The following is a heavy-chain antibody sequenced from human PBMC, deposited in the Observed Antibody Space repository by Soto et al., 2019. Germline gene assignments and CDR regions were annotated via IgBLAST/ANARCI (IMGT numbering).Heavy chain of an antibody. Sequence: QVQLVQSGAEVKKPGSSVKVSCKASGGTFSSYAISWVRQAPGQGLEWMGGIIPIFGTANYAQKFQGRVTITADESTSTAYMALSSLRSEDTAVYYCARDRYGDPPTYYYYGMDVWGQGTTVTVSS. J-gene: IGHJ6*02. V-gene: IGHV1-69*01. D-gene: IGHD4-17*01. CDR2: IIPIFGTA. CDR3: ARDRYGDPPTYYYYGMDV. CDR1: GGTFSSYA.